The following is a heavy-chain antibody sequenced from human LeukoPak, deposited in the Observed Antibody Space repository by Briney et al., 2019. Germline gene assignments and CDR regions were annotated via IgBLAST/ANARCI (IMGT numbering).Heavy chain of an antibody. Sequence: GGSLRLSCAASGFTFSSYSMNWVRQAPGKGLEWVAVISYDGSNKYYADSVKGRFTISRDNSKNTLYLQMNSLRAEDTAVYYCAKPYGGLFDYWGQGTLVTVSS. CDR2: ISYDGSNK. J-gene: IGHJ4*02. CDR3: AKPYGGLFDY. D-gene: IGHD4-17*01. V-gene: IGHV3-30*18. CDR1: GFTFSSYS.